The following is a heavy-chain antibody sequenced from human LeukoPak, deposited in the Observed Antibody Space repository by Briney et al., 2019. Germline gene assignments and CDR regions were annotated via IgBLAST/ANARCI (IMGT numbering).Heavy chain of an antibody. D-gene: IGHD3-22*01. Sequence: XSAISGSGGSTSYADSVKGRFTISRDNSKNTLYLQMNSLRAEDTAVYYCATDGRDYYDSSGYWDYWGQGTLVTVSS. J-gene: IGHJ4*02. CDR3: ATDGRDYYDSSGYWDY. V-gene: IGHV3-23*01. CDR2: ISGSGGST.